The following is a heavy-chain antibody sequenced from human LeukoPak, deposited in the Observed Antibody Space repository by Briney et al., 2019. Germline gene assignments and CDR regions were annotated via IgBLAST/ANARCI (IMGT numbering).Heavy chain of an antibody. Sequence: SETLSLTCTVTGDSITSRTYYWAWIRQPAGQGLEWIGTIYYSGTTYYNPSLKRRVTISLDTSSNQLSLGLTSVIAMDTAIYYCARHRYYDSWVHTGAFDIWGHGTTVTVSS. D-gene: IGHD3-3*01. CDR2: IYYSGTT. J-gene: IGHJ3*02. CDR1: GDSITSRTYY. CDR3: ARHRYYDSWVHTGAFDI. V-gene: IGHV4-39*01.